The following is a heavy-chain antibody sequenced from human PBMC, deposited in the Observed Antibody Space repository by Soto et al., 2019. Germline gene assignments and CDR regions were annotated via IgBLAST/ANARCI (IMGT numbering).Heavy chain of an antibody. CDR2: IYPGDSDT. CDR3: ARRGGKGSSWYAGTKWFDP. CDR1: GYSFTSYL. Sequence: PGESLKISCKGSGYSFTSYLICWVRQMPVKGLEWMGIIYPGDSDTRYSPSFQGQVTISADKSISTAYLQWSSLKASDTAMYYCARRGGKGSSWYAGTKWFDPWGQGTLVTVSS. J-gene: IGHJ5*02. V-gene: IGHV5-51*01. D-gene: IGHD6-13*01.